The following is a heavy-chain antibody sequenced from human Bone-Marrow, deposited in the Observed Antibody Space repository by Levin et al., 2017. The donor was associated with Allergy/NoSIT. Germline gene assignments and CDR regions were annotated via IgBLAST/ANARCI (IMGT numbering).Heavy chain of an antibody. D-gene: IGHD2-15*01. CDR3: TTTSAYCSGGSCYMFDP. J-gene: IGHJ5*02. Sequence: GGSLRLSCAASGFTFSNAWMSWVRQAPGKGLEWVGRIKSKTDGGTTDYAAPVKGRFTISRDDSKNTLYLQMNSLKTEDTAVYYCTTTSAYCSGGSCYMFDPWGQGTLVTVSS. CDR1: GFTFSNAW. V-gene: IGHV3-15*01. CDR2: IKSKTDGGTT.